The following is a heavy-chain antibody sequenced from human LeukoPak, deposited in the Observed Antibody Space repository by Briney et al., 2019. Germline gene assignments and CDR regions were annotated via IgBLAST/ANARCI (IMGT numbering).Heavy chain of an antibody. J-gene: IGHJ6*02. D-gene: IGHD3-10*01. CDR1: KFTFRSYW. CDR3: ARHLVGVLYGMDV. Sequence: GGSLSDSCAGSKFTFRSYWMHWVGQAPGKGLVGVSRINPDGSTTNYADSVKGRFTISRDNAKNTLYLQMNSLRAEDTAVYYCARHLVGVLYGMDVWGQGTTVTVSS. CDR2: INPDGSTT. V-gene: IGHV3-74*01.